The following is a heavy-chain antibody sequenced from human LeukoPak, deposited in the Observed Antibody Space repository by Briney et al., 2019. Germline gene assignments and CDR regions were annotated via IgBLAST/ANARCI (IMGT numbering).Heavy chain of an antibody. Sequence: SETLSLTCTVSGGSVSSGSYYWSWIRQPPGKGLEWIGYIYYSGSTNYNPSLKSRVTISVDTSKNQFSLKLSSVTAADTAVYYCARGSGYWGQGTLVTVSS. D-gene: IGHD2-15*01. V-gene: IGHV4-61*01. CDR1: GGSVSSGSYY. CDR3: ARGSGY. CDR2: IYYSGST. J-gene: IGHJ4*02.